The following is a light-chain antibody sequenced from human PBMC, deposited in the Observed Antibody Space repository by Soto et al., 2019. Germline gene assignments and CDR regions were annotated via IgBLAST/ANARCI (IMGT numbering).Light chain of an antibody. Sequence: EIVLTQSPGTLSLSPGERATLSCRAGQSVSSNYLAWYQQKPGQAPRLLIYGASSRATGIPDRFSGSGSGTDFSLTISRLEPEDFAAYYCQQYGSSPRLTFGGGTKVEIK. J-gene: IGKJ4*01. V-gene: IGKV3-20*01. CDR2: GAS. CDR3: QQYGSSPRLT. CDR1: QSVSSNY.